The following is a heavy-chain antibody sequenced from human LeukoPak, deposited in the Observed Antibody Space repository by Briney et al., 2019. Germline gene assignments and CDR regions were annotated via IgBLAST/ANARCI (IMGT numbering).Heavy chain of an antibody. CDR3: AREFKALDY. J-gene: IGHJ4*02. Sequence: ASVKVSCKASGYTFTSYAMHWVRQAAGQRVEGMGWINVGNGKTKYSQKFQGRVTITRDTSASSVYIKLSSLRPEDTAVFYCAREFKALDYWGQGTLVTVSS. V-gene: IGHV1-3*01. CDR1: GYTFTSYA. CDR2: INVGNGKT.